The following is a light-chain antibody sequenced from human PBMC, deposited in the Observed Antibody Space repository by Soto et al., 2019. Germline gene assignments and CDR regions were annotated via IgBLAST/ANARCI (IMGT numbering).Light chain of an antibody. CDR1: QTISIW. CDR2: KAS. Sequence: DIQMTQSPSTLSGSVGDRVTITCRASQTISIWLSWYQQKPGKAPKLLIYKASTLKSGVPSRFSGSGSGTEFTLTISSLQPDDFATYYCQHYNSYSEAFGQGTKVHIK. V-gene: IGKV1-5*03. CDR3: QHYNSYSEA. J-gene: IGKJ1*01.